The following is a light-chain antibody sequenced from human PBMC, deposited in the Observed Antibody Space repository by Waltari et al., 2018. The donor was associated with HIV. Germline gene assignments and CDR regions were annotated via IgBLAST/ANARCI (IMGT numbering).Light chain of an antibody. CDR3: QQSYSLPSS. Sequence: DIKMTQSPSSLSASIGDRVTIICRASQAINNYLNWYSQKPGKAPKLLIYGASRLQSGVPSRFSASGSGTDFTLTINSLQPEDFATYYWQQSYSLPSSFGQGTKLEIK. V-gene: IGKV1-39*01. CDR1: QAINNY. J-gene: IGKJ2*03. CDR2: GAS.